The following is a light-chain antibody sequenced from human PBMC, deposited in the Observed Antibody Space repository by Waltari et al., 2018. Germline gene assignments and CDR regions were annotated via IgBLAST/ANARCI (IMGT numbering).Light chain of an antibody. V-gene: IGLV2-8*01. J-gene: IGLJ2*01. CDR2: EVT. CDR1: TSDVGGYNY. CDR3: SSYAGSNNVL. Sequence: QSALTQPPSASGSPGQSVTISCTRTTSDVGGYNYAPWYQHHPGQAPKLMIYEVTKRPSGVPDRFSGSKSGNTASLTVSGLQAEDEAEYYCSSYAGSNNVLFGGGTKLTVL.